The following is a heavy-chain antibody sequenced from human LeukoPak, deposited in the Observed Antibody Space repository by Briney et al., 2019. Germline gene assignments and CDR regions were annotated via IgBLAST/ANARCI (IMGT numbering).Heavy chain of an antibody. CDR2: IKEDGTEK. D-gene: IGHD4-11*01. CDR1: GFTFSNDW. Sequence: GGSLRLSCIASGFTFSNDWMTWVRQVPGKGPEWVGKIKEDGTEKVYVDSVKGRFTISRDNAKNSLYLQMNSLRAEDTAVYYCARDSKFAFWFDPWGQGTLVTVSS. V-gene: IGHV3-7*01. J-gene: IGHJ5*02. CDR3: ARDSKFAFWFDP.